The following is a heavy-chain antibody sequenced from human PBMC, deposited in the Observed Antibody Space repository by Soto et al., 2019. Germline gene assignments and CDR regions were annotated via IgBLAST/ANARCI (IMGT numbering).Heavy chain of an antibody. D-gene: IGHD6-13*01. Sequence: PSETLSLTCAVSGGSISSGGYSWSWIRQPPGKGLEWIGYIYHSGSTYYNPSLKSRVTISVDRSKNQFSLKLSSVTAADTAVYYCAREGKAAAGTGWFDPWGQGTLVTVSS. J-gene: IGHJ5*02. CDR3: AREGKAAAGTGWFDP. V-gene: IGHV4-30-2*01. CDR2: IYHSGST. CDR1: GGSISSGGYS.